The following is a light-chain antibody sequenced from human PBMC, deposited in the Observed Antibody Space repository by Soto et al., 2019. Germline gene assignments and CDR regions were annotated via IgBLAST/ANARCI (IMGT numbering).Light chain of an antibody. CDR2: DAS. V-gene: IGKV3-11*01. CDR3: QVYNNWPPGLT. Sequence: EIALTQSPATLSLSPGERATLSCRASQSVSRYLAWYQQKPGQAPRLLIYDASNRATGIPARFSGSGSGTDFTLTISSLEPEDFALYYCQVYNNWPPGLTFGGGTKVDIK. J-gene: IGKJ4*01. CDR1: QSVSRY.